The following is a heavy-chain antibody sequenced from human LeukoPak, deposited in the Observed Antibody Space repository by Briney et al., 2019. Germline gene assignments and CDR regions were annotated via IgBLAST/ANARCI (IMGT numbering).Heavy chain of an antibody. CDR1: GYSISSGYY. V-gene: IGHV4-38-2*02. CDR2: IYHSGST. Sequence: SETLSLTCTVSGYSISSGYYWGWIRQPPGKGLEWIGSIYHSGSTYYNPSLKSRVTISVDASKNQFSLKLSSVTAADTAMYYCARDDLDAFDIWGQGTMVTVSS. J-gene: IGHJ3*02. CDR3: ARDDLDAFDI.